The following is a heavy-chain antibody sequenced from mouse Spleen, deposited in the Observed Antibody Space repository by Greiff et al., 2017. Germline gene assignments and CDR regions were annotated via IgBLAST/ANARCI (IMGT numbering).Heavy chain of an antibody. CDR3: AREGTGSFDY. D-gene: IGHD4-1*01. Sequence: EVQLQQTGPELVKPGASVKISCKASGYSFTDYIMLWVKQSHGKSLEWIGNINPYYGSTSYNLKFKGKATLTVDKSSSTAYMQLNSLTSEDSAVYYCAREGTGSFDYWGQGTTLTVSS. V-gene: IGHV1-39*01. J-gene: IGHJ2*01. CDR2: INPYYGST. CDR1: GYSFTDYI.